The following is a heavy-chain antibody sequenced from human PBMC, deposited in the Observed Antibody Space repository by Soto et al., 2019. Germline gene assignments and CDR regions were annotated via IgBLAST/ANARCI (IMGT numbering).Heavy chain of an antibody. D-gene: IGHD3-3*01. V-gene: IGHV3-15*01. J-gene: IGHJ4*02. CDR3: PTQGHYDFWSGYDTDY. CDR1: VFTLCNAW. Sequence: QRLSCAASVFTLCNAWMSLVRQAPGKGLGWVGRIKSKTDGGTTDYAAPVQDRLTISRDDSKNTLYLQMTSLKTEDTAVYYFPTQGHYDFWSGYDTDYWGQGTMVTVSS. CDR2: IKSKTDGGTT.